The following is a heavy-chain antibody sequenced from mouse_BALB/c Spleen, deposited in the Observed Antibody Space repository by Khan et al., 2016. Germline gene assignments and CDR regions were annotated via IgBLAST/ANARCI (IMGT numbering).Heavy chain of an antibody. CDR1: GFNIKDTY. V-gene: IGHV14-3*02. J-gene: IGHJ4*01. Sequence: VQLQQSGAELVKPGASVRLSCTTSGFNIKDTYIHWGKQRPQQGLERIGRIDPANGNTEYAPKFQGKATITADTSSNTADLQLSSLTSEDTAVYYCPKMYSGTSEGNCYAMDYPGQRTSATVSS. CDR3: PKMYSGTSEGNCYAMDY. CDR2: IDPANGNT. D-gene: IGHD2-14*01.